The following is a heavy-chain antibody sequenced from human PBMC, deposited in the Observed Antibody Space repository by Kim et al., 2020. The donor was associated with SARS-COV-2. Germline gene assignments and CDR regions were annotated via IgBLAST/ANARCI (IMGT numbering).Heavy chain of an antibody. Sequence: GGSLRLSCAASGFTFSSYAMSWVRQAPGKGLEWVSAISGSGGSTYYADSVKGRFTISRDNSKNTLYLQMNSLRAEDTAVYYCAKPFPKGLYYYDSSGYYYVSVAAFDIWGQGTMVTVSS. CDR2: ISGSGGST. CDR1: GFTFSSYA. V-gene: IGHV3-23*01. CDR3: AKPFPKGLYYYDSSGYYYVSVAAFDI. J-gene: IGHJ3*02. D-gene: IGHD3-22*01.